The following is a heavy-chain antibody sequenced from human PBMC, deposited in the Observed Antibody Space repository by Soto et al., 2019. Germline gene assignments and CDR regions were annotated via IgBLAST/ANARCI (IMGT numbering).Heavy chain of an antibody. J-gene: IGHJ4*02. CDR3: AGAIFWGSSKGAYYFDY. CDR1: GFTFSSYG. CDR2: ISYDGSNK. Sequence: QVQLVESGGGVVQLGRSLRLSCAASGFTFSSYGMHWVRQAPGKGLEWVAVISYDGSNKYYADSVKGRFTISRDNYKNTLYLQMISLRAADDAVYYYAGAIFWGSSKGAYYFDYWGQGTLVTVSS. V-gene: IGHV3-30*03. D-gene: IGHD3-16*01.